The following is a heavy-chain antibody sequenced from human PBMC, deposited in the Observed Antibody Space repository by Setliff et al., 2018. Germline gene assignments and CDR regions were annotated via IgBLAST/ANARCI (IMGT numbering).Heavy chain of an antibody. CDR3: ARFLNPRDGYQNSPGFDF. CDR1: GGSFSGYY. Sequence: PSETLSLTCAVYGGSFSGYYWSWIRQPPGKGLEWIGEINHTGSTNYSPSLKSRVTISVDTSKNQFSLKMSSMTAADTAVYYCARFLNPRDGYQNSPGFDFWGQGTLVTVSS. CDR2: INHTGST. D-gene: IGHD5-12*01. V-gene: IGHV4-34*01. J-gene: IGHJ4*02.